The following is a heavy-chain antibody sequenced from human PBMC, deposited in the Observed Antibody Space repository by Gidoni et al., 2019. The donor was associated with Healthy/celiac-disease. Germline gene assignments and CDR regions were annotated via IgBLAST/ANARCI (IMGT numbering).Heavy chain of an antibody. CDR3: ARGEYCSSTSCYFHYYYYMDV. CDR1: GFTFSIYS. J-gene: IGHJ6*03. D-gene: IGHD2-2*01. Sequence: EVQLVESGGGLVKPGGSLRLSCAASGFTFSIYSMNWVRQAPGKGLEWVSSISSSGSYIYYADSVKGRFTISRDNAKNSLYLQMNSLRAEDTAVYYCARGEYCSSTSCYFHYYYYMDVWGKGTTVTVSS. V-gene: IGHV3-21*01. CDR2: ISSSGSYI.